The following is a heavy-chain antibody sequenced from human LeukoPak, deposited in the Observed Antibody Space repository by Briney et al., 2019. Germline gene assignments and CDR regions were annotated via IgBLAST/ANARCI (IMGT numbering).Heavy chain of an antibody. J-gene: IGHJ3*02. CDR1: GFTFSSYG. V-gene: IGHV3-33*01. CDR3: ARDRSSGYSYDAFDI. CDR2: IWYDGSNN. D-gene: IGHD3-22*01. Sequence: PGRSLRLSCAASGFTFSSYGMHWVLQAPGKGLEWVAVIWYDGSNNYYADSVKGRFTISRDNSKNTLYLQMNSLRAEDTAVYYCARDRSSGYSYDAFDIWGQGTMVTVSS.